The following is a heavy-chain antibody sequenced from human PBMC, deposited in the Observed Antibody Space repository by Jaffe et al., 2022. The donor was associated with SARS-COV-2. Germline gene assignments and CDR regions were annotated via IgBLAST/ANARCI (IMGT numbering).Heavy chain of an antibody. V-gene: IGHV1-2*02. CDR1: GYTFTGYY. CDR3: ARGLVYDFWSGYYTGPYYYYGMDV. Sequence: QVQLVQSGAEVKKPGASVKVSCKASGYTFTGYYMHWVRQAPGQGLEWMGWINPNSGGTNYAQKFQGRVTMTRDTSISTAYMELSRLRSDDTAVYYCARGLVYDFWSGYYTGPYYYYGMDVWGQGTTVTVSS. CDR2: INPNSGGT. D-gene: IGHD3-3*01. J-gene: IGHJ6*02.